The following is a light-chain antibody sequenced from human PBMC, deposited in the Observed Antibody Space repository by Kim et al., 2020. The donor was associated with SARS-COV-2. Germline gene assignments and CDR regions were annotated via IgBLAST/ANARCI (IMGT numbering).Light chain of an antibody. CDR1: SSDVGGYNH. J-gene: IGLJ2*01. CDR3: SSYTSSSTLV. Sequence: GQSITISCTGTSSDVGGYNHVSWYQQHPGKAPKLMIYDVSKRPSGVSYRFSGSKSGNTASLTFSGLQAEDEADYYCSSYTSSSTLVFGGGTQLTVL. V-gene: IGLV2-14*04. CDR2: DVS.